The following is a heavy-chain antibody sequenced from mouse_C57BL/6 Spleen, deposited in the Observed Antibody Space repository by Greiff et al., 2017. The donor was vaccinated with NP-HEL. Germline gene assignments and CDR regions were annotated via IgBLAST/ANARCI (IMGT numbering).Heavy chain of an antibody. CDR2: ISNGGGST. D-gene: IGHD1-1*01. J-gene: IGHJ1*03. CDR1: GFTFSDYY. Sequence: EVKVEESGGGLVQPGGSLKLSCAASGFTFSDYYMYWVRQTPEKRLEWVAYISNGGGSTYYPDTVKGRFTISRDNAKNTLYLQMSRLKSEDTAMYYCARIYYYGSSSYWYFDVWGTGTTVTVSS. V-gene: IGHV5-12*01. CDR3: ARIYYYGSSSYWYFDV.